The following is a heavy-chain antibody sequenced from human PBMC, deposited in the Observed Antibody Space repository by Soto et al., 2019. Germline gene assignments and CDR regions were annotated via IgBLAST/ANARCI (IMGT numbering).Heavy chain of an antibody. CDR2: IYYSGTT. CDR1: GGSISSGGYS. J-gene: IGHJ3*02. CDR3: ARGGAADDAFDI. Sequence: SETLSLTCVVSGGSISSGGYSWSWIRQSPGKGLEWIGHIYYSGTTYYSPSLKSRGTISVDRSKNQFSLKLSSVTAADTAVYYCARGGAADDAFDIWGQGTMVTVSS. V-gene: IGHV4-30-2*06.